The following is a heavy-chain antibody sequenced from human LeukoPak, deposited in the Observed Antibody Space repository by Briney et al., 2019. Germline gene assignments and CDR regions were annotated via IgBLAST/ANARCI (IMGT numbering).Heavy chain of an antibody. CDR3: AKDIYGDYGGLDY. J-gene: IGHJ4*02. V-gene: IGHV3-23*01. D-gene: IGHD4-17*01. Sequence: PGGSLRLSCAASGFTFSIYAMTWVRQAPGKGLEWVSSISGGYGGTYYSDSMKGRFTISRDNSKNTLYLQMNSLRAEDTAVYYCAKDIYGDYGGLDYWGQGTQVTVPS. CDR2: ISGGYGGT. CDR1: GFTFSIYA.